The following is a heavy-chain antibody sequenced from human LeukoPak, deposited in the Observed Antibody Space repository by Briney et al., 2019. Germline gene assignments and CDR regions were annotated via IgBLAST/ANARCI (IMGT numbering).Heavy chain of an antibody. CDR1: GYTFTGYY. D-gene: IGHD6-6*01. V-gene: IGHV1-2*02. CDR2: INPNSGGT. CDR3: ATSRSSYRDDAFDI. Sequence: ASVKVSCKASGYTFTGYYMHWVRQAPGQGLEWMGWINPNSGGTNYAQKVQGRVTMTRDTSISTAYMELSRLRSDDTAVYYCATSRSSYRDDAFDIWGQGTMVTVSS. J-gene: IGHJ3*02.